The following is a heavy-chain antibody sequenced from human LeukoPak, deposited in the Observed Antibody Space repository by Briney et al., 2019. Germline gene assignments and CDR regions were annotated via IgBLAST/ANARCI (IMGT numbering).Heavy chain of an antibody. D-gene: IGHD2-15*01. J-gene: IGHJ4*02. CDR2: ISNVGKTQ. CDR3: AKEGTAQISTLYYY. V-gene: IGHV3-30*18. Sequence: PGRSLRLSCATSGFTFSNYGMHWVRQAPGEGLEWVSVISNVGKTQYYAHSVRGRFTISRDNSKNTLHLRMNSLRAGDAAVYYGAKEGTAQISTLYYYWGQGTLVTASS. CDR1: GFTFSNYG.